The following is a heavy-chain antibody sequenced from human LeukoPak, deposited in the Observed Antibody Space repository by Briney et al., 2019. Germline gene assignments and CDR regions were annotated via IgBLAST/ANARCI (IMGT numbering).Heavy chain of an antibody. CDR1: SYSISSGYY. CDR3: SRGGNFAF. Sequence: SETLSLTCAVSSYSISSGYYWGRIRQPPGKGLEWIGSINHSGSTYYNPSLKSRVTISIDTSKNQFSLNLSSVTAADTAVYYCSRGGNFAFWGQGTLVTVSS. CDR2: INHSGST. V-gene: IGHV4-38-2*01. J-gene: IGHJ4*02.